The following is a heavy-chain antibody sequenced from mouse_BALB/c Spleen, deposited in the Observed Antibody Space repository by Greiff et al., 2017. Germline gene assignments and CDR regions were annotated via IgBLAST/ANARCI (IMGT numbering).Heavy chain of an antibody. J-gene: IGHJ4*01. V-gene: IGHV5-4*02. CDR3: ARDKELGLYAMDY. Sequence: EVKLMESGGGLVKPGGSLKLSCAASGFTFSDYYMYWVRQTPEKRLEWVATISDGGSYTYYPDSVKGRFTISRDNAKNNLYLQMSSLKSEDTAMYYCARDKELGLYAMDYWGQGTSVTVSS. CDR1: GFTFSDYY. D-gene: IGHD4-1*01. CDR2: ISDGGSYT.